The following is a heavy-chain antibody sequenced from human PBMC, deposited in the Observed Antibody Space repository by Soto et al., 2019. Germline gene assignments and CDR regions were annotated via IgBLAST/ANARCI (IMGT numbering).Heavy chain of an antibody. Sequence: GASVKVSCKASGYTFTKYSLHWVRQAPGQGLEWVGMISPSGGGTDYAQKFQGRVTMTRDTSTSTVYMELSGLRSEDTAVYYCARDAPFPITGTTFDFWGQGTLVTVSS. CDR3: ARDAPFPITGTTFDF. CDR2: ISPSGGGT. J-gene: IGHJ4*02. V-gene: IGHV1-46*01. CDR1: GYTFTKYS. D-gene: IGHD1-7*01.